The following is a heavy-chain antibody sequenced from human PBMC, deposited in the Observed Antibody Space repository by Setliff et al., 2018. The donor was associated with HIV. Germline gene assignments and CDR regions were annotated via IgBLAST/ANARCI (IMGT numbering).Heavy chain of an antibody. CDR1: GGSFSGYY. V-gene: IGHV4-59*01. CDR3: SRDLYPLTTRYSFDY. CDR2: IYIYNSGST. D-gene: IGHD4-17*01. J-gene: IGHJ4*02. Sequence: SETLSLTCSVSGGSFSGYYWSWIRQPPGKGLEWIGYIYIYNSGSTNSNPSLTSRVTISVDTSRNQFSLKLTSVTAADTAIYYCSRDLYPLTTRYSFDYWGQGTLVTVSA.